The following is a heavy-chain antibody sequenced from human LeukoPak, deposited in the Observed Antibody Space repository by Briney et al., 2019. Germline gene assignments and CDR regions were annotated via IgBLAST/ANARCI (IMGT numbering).Heavy chain of an antibody. CDR3: AKLIAVAGTDDY. D-gene: IGHD6-19*01. J-gene: IGHJ4*02. V-gene: IGHV3-23*01. CDR1: GFTFSSNA. CDR2: ISDSGGST. Sequence: PGGSLRLSCAASGFTFSSNAMSWVRQAPGKGPEWVSAISDSGGSTYYADSVKGRFTISRDNSKNTLYLQMNSLRAEDTAVYYCAKLIAVAGTDDYWGQGTLVTVSS.